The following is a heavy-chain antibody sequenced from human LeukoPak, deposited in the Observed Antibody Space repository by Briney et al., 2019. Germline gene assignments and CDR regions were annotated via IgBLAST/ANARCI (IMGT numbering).Heavy chain of an antibody. V-gene: IGHV1-69*04. J-gene: IGHJ4*02. CDR2: IIPILGIA. CDR3: ARAPSGSPIDY. Sequence: GASVKVSCKASGGTFSSYAISWVRQAPGQGLEWMGRIIPILGIANYAQKFQGRVTITADKSTSTAYMELSSLRSEDTAVYYCARAPSGSPIDYWGQGTLVTVSS. D-gene: IGHD1-26*01. CDR1: GGTFSSYA.